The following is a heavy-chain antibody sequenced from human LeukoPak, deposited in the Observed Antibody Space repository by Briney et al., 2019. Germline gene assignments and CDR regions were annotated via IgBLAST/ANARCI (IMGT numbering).Heavy chain of an antibody. CDR1: GFTFNDLA. V-gene: IGHV3-23*01. CDR3: ARNLGPFDV. J-gene: IGHJ3*01. Sequence: VSLRLSCAASGFTFNDLAMTWVRQAPGPQLEWVSTIADAGTYYAASAKGPFIISRANYKNVLYVQLNSLRADDTAMYYCARNLGPFDVRGHGTMVTVSS. CDR2: IADAGT. D-gene: IGHD3-16*01.